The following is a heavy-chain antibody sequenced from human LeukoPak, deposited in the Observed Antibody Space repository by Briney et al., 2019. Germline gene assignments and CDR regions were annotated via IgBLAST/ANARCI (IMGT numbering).Heavy chain of an antibody. Sequence: PGGSLRLSCEASGFTFSSHWMHWVRQDPGRGLLWVSRIDSFGNTMGYADFVKGRFTISRDNAKNSLYLQMNSLRAEDTAVYYCARGYNWFDPWGQGTLVTVSS. CDR1: GFTFSSHW. CDR3: ARGYNWFDP. J-gene: IGHJ5*02. CDR2: IDSFGNTM. V-gene: IGHV3-74*01. D-gene: IGHD1-14*01.